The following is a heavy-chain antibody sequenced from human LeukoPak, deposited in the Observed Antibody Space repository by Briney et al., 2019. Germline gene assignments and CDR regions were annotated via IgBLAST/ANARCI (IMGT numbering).Heavy chain of an antibody. CDR1: GLTFSSHW. V-gene: IGHV3-21*06. CDR3: VRDQPPSPVYYFDY. D-gene: IGHD2-8*01. J-gene: IGHJ4*02. Sequence: GGSLRLSCAASGLTFSSHWMHWVRQAPGKGLEWVSSISTSSNYINYADSVKGRFTISRDNAKNSLYLQMNSLRAEDTAVYYCVRDQPPSPVYYFDYWGQGTLVAVSS. CDR2: ISTSSNYI.